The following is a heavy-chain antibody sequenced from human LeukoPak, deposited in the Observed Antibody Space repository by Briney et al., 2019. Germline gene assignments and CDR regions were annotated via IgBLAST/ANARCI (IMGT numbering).Heavy chain of an antibody. CDR1: GFTFSSYE. J-gene: IGHJ4*02. CDR3: ARSPPVPAAIPFDY. CDR2: ISSSGSTK. D-gene: IGHD2-2*02. Sequence: PGGSLRLSCAASGFTFSSYEMNWVRQAPGKGLECLSYISSSGSTKYNADSGKGRFTISRDNAKNSLYLPMNSLRAEDTAVYYCARSPPVPAAIPFDYWGQGTLVTVSS. V-gene: IGHV3-48*03.